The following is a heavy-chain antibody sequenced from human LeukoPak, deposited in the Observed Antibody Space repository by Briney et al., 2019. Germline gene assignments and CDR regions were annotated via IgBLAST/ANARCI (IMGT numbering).Heavy chain of an antibody. D-gene: IGHD4-11*01. CDR3: ARAMTTEANDY. CDR1: GFTFRSYS. V-gene: IGHV3-48*01. J-gene: IGHJ4*02. CDR2: ISSSNTTI. Sequence: GGSLRLSCAVSGFTFRSYSMNWVRQAPGKGLEWVSYISSSNTTIYYADSVKGRFTISRDNAKNSLYLQMNSLKVEDTAVYYCARAMTTEANDYWGQGTLVTVSS.